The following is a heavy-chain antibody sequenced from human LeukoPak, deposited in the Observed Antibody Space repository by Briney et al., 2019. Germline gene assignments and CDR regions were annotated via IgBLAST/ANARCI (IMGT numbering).Heavy chain of an antibody. Sequence: SETLSLTCTVSGGSISSYYWNWIRQPPGKGLEWIGYIYFSGSTIYNPSLKSRVTISIDTSKNQFSLKLTSVTAADTAVYYCARAGSGITIFGVTNWFDPWGQGTLVTVSS. CDR2: IYFSGST. CDR3: ARAGSGITIFGVTNWFDP. V-gene: IGHV4-59*01. D-gene: IGHD3-3*01. J-gene: IGHJ5*02. CDR1: GGSISSYY.